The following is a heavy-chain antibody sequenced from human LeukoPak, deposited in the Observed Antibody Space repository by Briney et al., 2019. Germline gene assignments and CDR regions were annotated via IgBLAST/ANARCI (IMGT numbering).Heavy chain of an antibody. Sequence: GGSLRLSCGASGFTFSNYAMSWVRQAPGKGLEWVSGISNSGGSAYYADSVKGRFTISRDNSRNTLYLEMNSLSPDDTAVYYCARGVEPLAANTLAYWGQGTLVTVSS. J-gene: IGHJ4*02. V-gene: IGHV3-23*01. CDR3: ARGVEPLAANTLAY. CDR1: GFTFSNYA. CDR2: ISNSGGSA. D-gene: IGHD1-14*01.